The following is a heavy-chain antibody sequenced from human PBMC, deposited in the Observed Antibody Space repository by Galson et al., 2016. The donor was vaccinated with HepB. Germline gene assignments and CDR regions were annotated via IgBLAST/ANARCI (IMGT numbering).Heavy chain of an antibody. CDR1: GFSFSSYN. J-gene: IGHJ4*02. D-gene: IGHD3-16*01. V-gene: IGHV3-48*02. Sequence: LRLSCAASGFSFSSYNMDWVRRAPGEGLEWVSYISRTGETFYYADSVKGRFTISRDNAKNLLYLQMNSLRDEDTAVYYCARDRRHNYAFFDSWGQGTPITVSS. CDR2: ISRTGETF. CDR3: ARDRRHNYAFFDS.